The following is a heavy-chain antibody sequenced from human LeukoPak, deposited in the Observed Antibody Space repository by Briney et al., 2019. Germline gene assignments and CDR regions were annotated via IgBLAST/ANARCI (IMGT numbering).Heavy chain of an antibody. CDR2: IRYGGSNK. CDR1: GSTFSSYG. D-gene: IGHD4-23*01. Sequence: PGGSLRLSCAASGSTFSSYGMHWVRQAPGKGLEWVAFIRYGGSNKYYADSVKGRFTISRDNSKNTLYLQMNSLRAEDTAVYYCAKKETTVVTGGFDYWGQGTLVTVSS. J-gene: IGHJ4*02. CDR3: AKKETTVVTGGFDY. V-gene: IGHV3-30*02.